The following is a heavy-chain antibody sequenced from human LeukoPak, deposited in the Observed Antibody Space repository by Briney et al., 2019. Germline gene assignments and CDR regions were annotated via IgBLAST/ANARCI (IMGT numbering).Heavy chain of an antibody. Sequence: PGGSLRLSCAASGFTFSSYWMSWGRQAPGQGLEWVANIKQDGSEKYYVDSVKGRFTISRDNAKNSLYLQMNSLRAEDTAVYYCARVAYYYGSGSYNFDYWGQGTLVTVSS. J-gene: IGHJ4*02. D-gene: IGHD3-10*01. CDR2: IKQDGSEK. CDR3: ARVAYYYGSGSYNFDY. V-gene: IGHV3-7*04. CDR1: GFTFSSYW.